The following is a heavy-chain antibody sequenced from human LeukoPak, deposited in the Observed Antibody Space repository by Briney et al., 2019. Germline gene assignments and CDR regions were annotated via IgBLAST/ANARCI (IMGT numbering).Heavy chain of an antibody. CDR1: GFTFSSYW. D-gene: IGHD2-8*01. CDR3: VCYGIAPPY. Sequence: PGGSLRLSCEASGFTFSSYWMHWVRPAPAKGPEWVSRIQNDGSSTVYADSVKGRFTISRDNAKNTLYLQMNTLRVEDTAVYYCVCYGIAPPYWGQGTLVTVSS. J-gene: IGHJ4*02. CDR2: IQNDGSST. V-gene: IGHV3-74*01.